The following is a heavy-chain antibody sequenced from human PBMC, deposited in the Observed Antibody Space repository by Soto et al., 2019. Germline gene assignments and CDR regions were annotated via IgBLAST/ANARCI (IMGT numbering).Heavy chain of an antibody. D-gene: IGHD3-9*01. CDR2: MNPSSGNT. Sequence: ASVKVSCKASGYTFTSYDINWVRQATGQGLEWMGWMNPSSGNTGYAQKFQGRVTMTRNTSISTAYMELSSLRSEDTAVYYCARVPVLRYFDWLFDYYYYMDVWGKGTTVTVSS. V-gene: IGHV1-8*01. CDR1: GYTFTSYD. J-gene: IGHJ6*03. CDR3: ARVPVLRYFDWLFDYYYYMDV.